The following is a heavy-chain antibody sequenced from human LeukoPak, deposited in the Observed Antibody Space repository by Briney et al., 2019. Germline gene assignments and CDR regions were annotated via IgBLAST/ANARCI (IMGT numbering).Heavy chain of an antibody. CDR3: AKRPRIAVAGYYFDY. Sequence: PGGSLRLSCAASGFTFSSYGMSWVRQAPGKGLEWVSAISGSGGSTYYADSVKGRFTISRDNSKNTPYLQMNSLRAEDTAVYYCAKRPRIAVAGYYFDYWGQGTLVTVSS. J-gene: IGHJ4*02. CDR1: GFTFSSYG. CDR2: ISGSGGST. D-gene: IGHD6-19*01. V-gene: IGHV3-23*01.